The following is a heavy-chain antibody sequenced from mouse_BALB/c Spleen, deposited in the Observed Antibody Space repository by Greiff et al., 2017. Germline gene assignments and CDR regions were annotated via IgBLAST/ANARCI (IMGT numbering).Heavy chain of an antibody. CDR2: ISSGSSTI. V-gene: IGHV5-17*02. J-gene: IGHJ4*01. CDR1: GFTFSSFG. Sequence: EVKLVESGGGLVQPGGSRKLSCAASGFTFSSFGMHWVRQAPEKGLEWVAYISSGSSTIYYADTVKGRFTISRDNPKNTLFLQMTSLRSEDTAMYYRARDDGYGRGYAMDYWGQGTSVTVSS. D-gene: IGHD2-3*01. CDR3: ARDDGYGRGYAMDY.